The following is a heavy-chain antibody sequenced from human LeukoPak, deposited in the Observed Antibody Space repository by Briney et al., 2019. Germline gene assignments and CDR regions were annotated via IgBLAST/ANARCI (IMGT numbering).Heavy chain of an antibody. J-gene: IGHJ6*03. D-gene: IGHD5-18*01. CDR3: ARAGLGYSYGTGYYYYMDV. V-gene: IGHV3-48*04. Sequence: PGWSLRLSCAASGFTFKTYGMNWVRQAPGKGLEWVSYISSSSSTISYADSVKGRFTISRDNAKNSLYLQMNSLRAEDTAVYYCARAGLGYSYGTGYYYYMDVWGKGTTVTVSS. CDR1: GFTFKTYG. CDR2: ISSSSSTI.